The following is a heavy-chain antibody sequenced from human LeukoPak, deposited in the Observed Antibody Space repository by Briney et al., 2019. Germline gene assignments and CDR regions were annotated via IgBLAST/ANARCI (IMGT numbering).Heavy chain of an antibody. Sequence: SETLSLTCTVSGGSISSYYWSWIRQPPGKGLEWIGYIYYSGSTNYNPSLKSRVTISVDTSKNQFSLKLSSVTAADTAVYYCASPDSGSYYNWFDPWGQGTLVTVSS. J-gene: IGHJ5*02. CDR3: ASPDSGSYYNWFDP. D-gene: IGHD3-10*01. CDR2: IYYSGST. V-gene: IGHV4-59*08. CDR1: GGSISSYY.